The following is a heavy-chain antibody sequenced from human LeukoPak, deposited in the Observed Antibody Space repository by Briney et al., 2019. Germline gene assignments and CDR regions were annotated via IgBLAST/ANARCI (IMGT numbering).Heavy chain of an antibody. D-gene: IGHD3-3*01. CDR3: ASGFWSGLIDY. Sequence: PGGSLRLSCAASGFTFSNYWMCWVRQDPGKGLEWVAHMSQDGSEKHYVDSVKGRFTISRDNAKKSLYLQMNSLRAKDTAVYYCASGFWSGLIDYWGQGTLVTVSS. V-gene: IGHV3-7*01. J-gene: IGHJ4*02. CDR1: GFTFSNYW. CDR2: MSQDGSEK.